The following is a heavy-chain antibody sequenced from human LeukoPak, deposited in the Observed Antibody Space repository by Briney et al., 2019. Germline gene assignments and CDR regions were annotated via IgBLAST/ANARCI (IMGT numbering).Heavy chain of an antibody. V-gene: IGHV4-39*01. D-gene: IGHD2-21*01. CDR1: GGSVSGTSSY. CDR3: ASGLNDDAFDI. CDR2: FYYSSIT. J-gene: IGHJ3*02. Sequence: SETLSLTCNISGGSVSGTSSYWGWIRQPPGKGLERVVSFYYSSITYYNPSLRSRVAVSASTSKNQFSLKLTSLTAADTALYYCASGLNDDAFDIWGRGTLVIVSP.